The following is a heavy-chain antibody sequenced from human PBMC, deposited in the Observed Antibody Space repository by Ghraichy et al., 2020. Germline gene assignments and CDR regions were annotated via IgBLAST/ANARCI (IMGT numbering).Heavy chain of an antibody. V-gene: IGHV3-23*01. CDR2: ISGSGGST. D-gene: IGHD2-2*01. CDR1: GFTFSSYA. CDR3: AKDREGERNHCSSTTCRPYYMDV. J-gene: IGHJ6*03. Sequence: GALRLSCAASGFTFSSYAMTWVRQAPGKGLEWVSSISGSGGSTYYADSVKGRFTISSDNSKNTLYLQMNILRAEDTAVYYCAKDREGERNHCSSTTCRPYYMDVWGKGTTVTVSS.